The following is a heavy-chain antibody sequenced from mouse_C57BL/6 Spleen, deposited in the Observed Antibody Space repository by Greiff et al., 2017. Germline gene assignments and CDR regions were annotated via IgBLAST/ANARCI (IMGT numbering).Heavy chain of an antibody. CDR3: ARRYYYGSSYSYAMDY. CDR2: LGSGSSTI. V-gene: IGHV5-17*01. CDR1: GFTFSDYG. J-gene: IGHJ4*01. D-gene: IGHD1-1*01. Sequence: EVKLVESGGGLVKPGGSLKLSCAASGFTFSDYGMHWVRQAPVKGLEWVAYLGSGSSTIYYADTVKGRFTISSDNAKNALFLQMTSLRSEDTAMYYGARRYYYGSSYSYAMDYWGQGTSVTVSS.